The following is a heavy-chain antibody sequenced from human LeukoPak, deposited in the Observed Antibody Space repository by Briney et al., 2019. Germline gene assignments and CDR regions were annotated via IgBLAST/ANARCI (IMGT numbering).Heavy chain of an antibody. CDR1: GGSISSYY. D-gene: IGHD5-18*01. CDR2: IYYSGST. V-gene: IGHV4-59*01. CDR3: ARDRSYGPSGYYYGMDV. J-gene: IGHJ6*02. Sequence: SETLSLTCTVSGGSISSYYWSWIRQPPGKGLEWIGYIYYSGSTNYNPSLKSRVTISVDTSKNQFSLKLSSVTAADTAVYYCARDRSYGPSGYYYGMDVWGLGTTVTVSS.